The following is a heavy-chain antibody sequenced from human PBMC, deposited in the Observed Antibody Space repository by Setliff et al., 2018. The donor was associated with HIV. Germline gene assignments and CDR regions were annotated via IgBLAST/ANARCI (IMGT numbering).Heavy chain of an antibody. CDR2: IFPGDSDI. CDR1: GYSFSSYW. J-gene: IGHJ3*02. Sequence: GESLKISCKASGYSFSSYWIGWVRQMPGKGLEWMGIIFPGDSDIKYNPSFQGQVTISVDKSITTAYLQWSSLKASDTAIYYCAKKGGDQWLFGVYAFDIWCQGTMVTVSS. V-gene: IGHV5-51*01. CDR3: AKKGGDQWLFGVYAFDI. D-gene: IGHD3-22*01.